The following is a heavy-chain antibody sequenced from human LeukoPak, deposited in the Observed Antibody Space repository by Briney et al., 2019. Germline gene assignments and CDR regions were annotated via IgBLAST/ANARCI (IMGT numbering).Heavy chain of an antibody. D-gene: IGHD3-22*01. CDR3: ARRVYYYDSSGPPSGPYR. CDR2: IYHSGST. V-gene: IGHV4-4*02. CDR1: GGSISSSNW. Sequence: SETLSLTCAVSGGSISSSNWWSWVRQPPGKGLEWIGEIYHSGSTYYNPSLKSRVIISVDTSKNQFSLKLSSVTAADTAVYYCARRVYYYDSSGPPSGPYRWGQGTLVTVSS. J-gene: IGHJ4*02.